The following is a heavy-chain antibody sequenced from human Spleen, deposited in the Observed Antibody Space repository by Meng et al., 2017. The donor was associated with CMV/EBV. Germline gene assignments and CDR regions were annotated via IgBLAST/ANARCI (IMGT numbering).Heavy chain of an antibody. Sequence: VQLVESGGGLVNPGGSLRLSCAVSGFTFSRQTMNWVRQAPGKGLEWVSSISSSSSYIYYADSVKGRFTISRDNAKNSLYLQMDSLRAEDTAVYYCARDLWFGELGYWGQGTLVTVSS. CDR2: ISSSSSYI. CDR1: GFTFSRQT. J-gene: IGHJ4*02. CDR3: ARDLWFGELGY. D-gene: IGHD3-10*01. V-gene: IGHV3-21*01.